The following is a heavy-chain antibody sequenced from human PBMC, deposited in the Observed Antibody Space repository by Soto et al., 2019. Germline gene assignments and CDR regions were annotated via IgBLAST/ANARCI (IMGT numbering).Heavy chain of an antibody. D-gene: IGHD3-22*01. J-gene: IGHJ4*02. V-gene: IGHV3-11*05. Sequence: QVHLAESGGALVKPGGSLRLSCAASGFTFSDYYMSWIRQAPGKGLEWISYISSNSNYKNHADSVRGRFTISRDNAKNSLYLQMNSLRAEDTAIYYCARATGYYHTSGSDSWGQGTLVTVSS. CDR2: ISSNSNYK. CDR3: ARATGYYHTSGSDS. CDR1: GFTFSDYY.